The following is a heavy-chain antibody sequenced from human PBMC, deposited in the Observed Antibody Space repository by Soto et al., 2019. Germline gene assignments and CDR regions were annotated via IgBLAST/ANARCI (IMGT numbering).Heavy chain of an antibody. V-gene: IGHV3-30*18. J-gene: IGHJ4*02. CDR3: AKDLHYFDY. Sequence: QVQLVESGGGVVQPGRSLRLSCAASGFTFSSYGMHWVRQAPGKGLEWVAVISYDGSNKYYADSVKGRFTISRDNSKNTLYLQMNSLRAEDTAVYYCAKDLHYFDYWGQG. CDR2: ISYDGSNK. CDR1: GFTFSSYG.